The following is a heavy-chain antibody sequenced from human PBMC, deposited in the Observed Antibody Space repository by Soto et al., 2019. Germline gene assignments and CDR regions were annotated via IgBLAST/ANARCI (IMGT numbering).Heavy chain of an antibody. Sequence: QVQLVESGGGVVQPGRSLRLSCAASGFTFSSYGMHWVRQAPGKGLEWVAVIWYDGSNKYYADSVKGRFTISRDNSKNTLYLQMNSLRAEDTAVYYCARDRASIVGVTAIGYWGQGTLVTVSS. J-gene: IGHJ4*02. CDR1: GFTFSSYG. D-gene: IGHD2-21*02. CDR2: IWYDGSNK. CDR3: ARDRASIVGVTAIGY. V-gene: IGHV3-33*01.